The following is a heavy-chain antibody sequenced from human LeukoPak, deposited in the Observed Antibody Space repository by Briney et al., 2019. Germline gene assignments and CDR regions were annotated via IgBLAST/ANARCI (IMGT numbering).Heavy chain of an antibody. CDR2: ISSSSSTI. CDR1: GFTFSSYS. D-gene: IGHD3-10*01. Sequence: GGSLRLSCAASGFTFSSYSMYWVRQAPGKGLEWVSYISSSSSTIYYADSVKGRFTISRDNAKNSLYLQMNSLRAEDTAVYYCARDKTYYYGSGPSYYGMDVWGQGTTVTVSS. CDR3: ARDKTYYYGSGPSYYGMDV. V-gene: IGHV3-48*01. J-gene: IGHJ6*02.